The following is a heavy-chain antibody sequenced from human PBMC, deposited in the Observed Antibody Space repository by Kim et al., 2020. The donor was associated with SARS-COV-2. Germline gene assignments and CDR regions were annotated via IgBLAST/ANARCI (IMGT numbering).Heavy chain of an antibody. CDR2: IYYSGST. CDR1: GGSISSYY. J-gene: IGHJ6*02. D-gene: IGHD3-3*01. V-gene: IGHV4-59*01. CDR3: ARDLATKWGIFGVVPYGMDV. Sequence: SETLSLTCTVSGGSISSYYWSWIRQPPGKGLEWIGYIYYSGSTNYNPSLKSRVTISVDTSKNQFSLKLSSVTAADTAVYYCARDLATKWGIFGVVPYGMDVWGQGTTVTVSS.